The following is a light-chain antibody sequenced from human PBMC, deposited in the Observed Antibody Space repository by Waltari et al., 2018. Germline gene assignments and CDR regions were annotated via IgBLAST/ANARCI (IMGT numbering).Light chain of an antibody. CDR1: QSVHNNY. CDR3: QQYARTPPT. CDR2: GAS. V-gene: IGKV3-20*01. J-gene: IGKJ4*01. Sequence: EIVLTQSPGTLSLFPGERATLSCRASQSVHNNYLAWYQQKPGQAPRLLIYGASTRATAIPDRFSGSGSGTDFTLTISRLEPEDCAVYFCQQYARTPPTFGGGTKVGIK.